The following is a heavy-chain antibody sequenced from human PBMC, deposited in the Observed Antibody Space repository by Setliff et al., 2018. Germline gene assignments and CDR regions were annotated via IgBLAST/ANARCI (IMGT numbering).Heavy chain of an antibody. Sequence: SLRLSCAASGFTFSSYGMHWVRQAPGKGLEWVAVISYDGSNKYYADSVKGRFTISRDNSKNTLYLQMNSLRAEDTAVYYCAKSNYDYVWGSYRYTEWAFDIWGQGTMVTVSS. D-gene: IGHD3-16*02. CDR2: ISYDGSNK. J-gene: IGHJ3*02. V-gene: IGHV3-30*18. CDR1: GFTFSSYG. CDR3: AKSNYDYVWGSYRYTEWAFDI.